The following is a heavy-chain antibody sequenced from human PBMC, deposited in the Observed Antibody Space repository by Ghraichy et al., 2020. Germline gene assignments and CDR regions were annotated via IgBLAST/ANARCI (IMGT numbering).Heavy chain of an antibody. J-gene: IGHJ4*02. CDR3: ARAAAGTSFFPYYFDY. V-gene: IGHV4-59*01. CDR1: GGSISSYY. Sequence: SETLSLTCTVSGGSISSYYWSWIRQPPGKGLEWIGYIYYSGSSNYNPSLKSRVTISVDTSKNQFSLKLSSVTAADTAVYYCARAAAGTSFFPYYFDYWGQGTLVTVSS. CDR2: IYYSGSS. D-gene: IGHD6-13*01.